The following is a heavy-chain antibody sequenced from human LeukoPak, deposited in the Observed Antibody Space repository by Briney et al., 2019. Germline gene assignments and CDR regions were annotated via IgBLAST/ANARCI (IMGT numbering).Heavy chain of an antibody. Sequence: SSETLSLTCAVYGGSFSGYYWSWIRQPPGKGLEWIGEINHSGSTNYNPSLKSRVTISVDPSKNQYSLKLSSVTAADTAVYYCARGRYCSGGSCYVDYWGQGTLVTVSS. D-gene: IGHD2-15*01. CDR3: ARGRYCSGGSCYVDY. J-gene: IGHJ4*02. CDR1: GGSFSGYY. V-gene: IGHV4-34*01. CDR2: INHSGST.